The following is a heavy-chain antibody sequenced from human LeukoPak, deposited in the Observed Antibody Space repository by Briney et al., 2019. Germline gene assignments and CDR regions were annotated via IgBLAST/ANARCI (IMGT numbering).Heavy chain of an antibody. D-gene: IGHD6-13*01. CDR2: ISWNSGSI. CDR3: VKGGDSSRWDYFDY. J-gene: IGHJ4*02. V-gene: IGHV3-9*03. CDR1: GFTFDDCA. Sequence: GESLRLSCAASGFTFDDCAMHWVRQAPGKGLEWVSGISWNSGSIGYADSVKGRFTISRDNAKNSLYLQMNSLRAEDMALYYCVKGGDSSRWDYFDYWGQGTLVTVSS.